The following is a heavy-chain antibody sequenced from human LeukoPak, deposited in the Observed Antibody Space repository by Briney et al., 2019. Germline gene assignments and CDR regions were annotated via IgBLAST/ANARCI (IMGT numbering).Heavy chain of an antibody. D-gene: IGHD5-12*01. V-gene: IGHV4-59*01. J-gene: IGHJ5*02. Sequence: SETLSLTCIVSGGSISSYYWGWIRQPPGKGLEWIGYIYYSGSTNYNPSLKSRVTISVDTSKNQFSLKLSSVTAADTAVYYCARAVALFVDIVATSGVTAMVPLLKYNWFDPWGQGTLVTVSS. CDR3: ARAVALFVDIVATSGVTAMVPLLKYNWFDP. CDR2: IYYSGST. CDR1: GGSISSYY.